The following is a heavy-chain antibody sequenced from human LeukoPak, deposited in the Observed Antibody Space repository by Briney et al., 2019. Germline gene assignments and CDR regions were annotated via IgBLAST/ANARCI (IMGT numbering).Heavy chain of an antibody. J-gene: IGHJ4*02. CDR2: INWNGGST. Sequence: GGSLRLSCAASGFTFDDYGMSWVRQAPGKGLEWVSGINWNGGSTGYEDSVKGRFTISRDNAKNSLYLQMNSLRAEDTALYYCARDYDFWSGYYSDYWGQGTLVTVST. CDR3: ARDYDFWSGYYSDY. V-gene: IGHV3-20*04. D-gene: IGHD3-3*01. CDR1: GFTFDDYG.